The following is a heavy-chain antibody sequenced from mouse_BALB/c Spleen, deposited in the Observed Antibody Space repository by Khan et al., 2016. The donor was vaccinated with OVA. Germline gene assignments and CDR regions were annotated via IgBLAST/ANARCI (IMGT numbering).Heavy chain of an antibody. J-gene: IGHJ3*01. CDR1: GFSLSASGVS. CDR2: IYWDDDK. V-gene: IGHV8-12*01. CDR3: ARRPRCVYSDYLFAY. D-gene: IGHD2-4*01. Sequence: QVTLKESGPGILQPSQTPNLTCSFSGFSLSASGVSVSWIRQPSGKGLEWLAHIYWDDDKRYNPSLKSRLTISKDTSRNQVFFKFTSVDTADTATYACARRPRCVYSDYLFAYWGQGTLVTVSA.